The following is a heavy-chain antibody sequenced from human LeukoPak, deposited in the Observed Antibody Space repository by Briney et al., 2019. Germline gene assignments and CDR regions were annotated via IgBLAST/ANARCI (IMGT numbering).Heavy chain of an antibody. V-gene: IGHV3-33*01. J-gene: IGHJ3*02. CDR2: IWYDGSNK. Sequence: PGGSLRLSCAASGFTFSSYGMHWVRQAPGKGLEWVAVIWYDGSNKYYADSVKGRFTISRDNSKNTLYLQMNSLRAEDTAVYYCARDGFVHYYDSSGRSQGAFDIWGQGTMVTVSS. CDR1: GFTFSSYG. D-gene: IGHD3-22*01. CDR3: ARDGFVHYYDSSGRSQGAFDI.